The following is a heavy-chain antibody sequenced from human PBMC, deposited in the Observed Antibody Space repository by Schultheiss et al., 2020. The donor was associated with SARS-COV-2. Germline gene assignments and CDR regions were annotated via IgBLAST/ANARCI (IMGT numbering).Heavy chain of an antibody. CDR3: AREAEYYGSGGRGMDV. V-gene: IGHV3-33*01. CDR1: GFTFSSYG. J-gene: IGHJ6*02. CDR2: IWYDGSNK. Sequence: GGSLRLSCAASGFTFSSYGMHWVRQAPGKGLEWVAVIWYDGSNKYYADSVKGRFTISRDNSKNTLYLQMNSLRAEDTAVYYCAREAEYYGSGGRGMDVWGQGTTVTVSS. D-gene: IGHD3-10*01.